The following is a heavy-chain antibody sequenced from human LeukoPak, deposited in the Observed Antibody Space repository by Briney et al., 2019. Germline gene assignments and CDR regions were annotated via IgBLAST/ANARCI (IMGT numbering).Heavy chain of an antibody. J-gene: IGHJ5*02. D-gene: IGHD2-15*01. CDR3: TRDRGTYNWFDP. Sequence: GGSLRLSCAASGFTFSGSAVHCVRQSSGKGLEWVGHIDKKDNLYATAYAESVKGRFTISRDDSKDTAFLHMDSLKTEDTALYYCTRDRGTYNWFDPWGQGTLVTVSS. V-gene: IGHV3-73*01. CDR2: IDKKDNLYAT. CDR1: GFTFSGSA.